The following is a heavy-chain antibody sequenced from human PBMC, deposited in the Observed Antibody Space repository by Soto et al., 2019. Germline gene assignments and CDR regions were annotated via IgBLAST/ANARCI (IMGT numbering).Heavy chain of an antibody. D-gene: IGHD6-6*01. Sequence: PSETLSLTCSVSGGSISYNSYYWGWIRQPPGKGLEWVGGIFYTGTTYYSPSLKDRVTISVDTSKNSFSLNLTSVTATDTAVYYCAKDLTRQLAYWLDPWGQGTQVTVSS. CDR3: AKDLTRQLAYWLDP. CDR1: GGSISYNSYY. V-gene: IGHV4-39*02. J-gene: IGHJ5*02. CDR2: IFYTGTT.